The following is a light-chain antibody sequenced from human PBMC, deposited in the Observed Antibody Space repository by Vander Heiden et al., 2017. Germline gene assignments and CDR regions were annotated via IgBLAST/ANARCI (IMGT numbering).Light chain of an antibody. CDR1: SSNIGSKP. Sequence: VLPPPPSASPTHAQRVSFSCSGSSSNIGSKPVNWYQQLPGTAPKLLIYNNDQRPSGVPDRFSGSKSGTSATLTISRLQAEDEADYYCAAWDASLNGYVFGTGTKVTVL. CDR3: AAWDASLNGYV. J-gene: IGLJ1*01. V-gene: IGLV1-44*01. CDR2: NND.